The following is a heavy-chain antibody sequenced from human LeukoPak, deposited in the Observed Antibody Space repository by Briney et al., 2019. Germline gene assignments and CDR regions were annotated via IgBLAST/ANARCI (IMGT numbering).Heavy chain of an antibody. CDR3: AREKFES. J-gene: IGHJ5*01. Sequence: GGSLRPSCAASGFAFSNFAMHWVRQAPGKGLDWVAVVSYEGTIKYYSDSAKGRFTISRDNSNNIISLQMNNLTTDDTATYYCAREKFESWGQGTLVTVSP. CDR1: GFAFSNFA. V-gene: IGHV3-30*14. CDR2: VSYEGTIK.